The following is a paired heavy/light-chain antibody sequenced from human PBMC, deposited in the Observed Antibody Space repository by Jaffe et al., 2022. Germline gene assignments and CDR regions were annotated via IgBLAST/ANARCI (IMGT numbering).Light chain of an antibody. V-gene: IGLV1-51*01. CDR2: DTH. CDR3: GTWDTSLSSMI. J-gene: IGLJ2*01. Sequence: QSVLTQPPSVSAAPGQKVTISCSGSTSNIGNNYVSWYQQLPGTAPKLLIYDTHKRPSGIPDRFSGSKSGTSATLGITGLQTGDEADYYCGTWDTSLSSMIFGGGTKLTVL. CDR1: TSNIGNNY.
Heavy chain of an antibody. Sequence: EGQLVESGGGLVQPGRSLRLSCTGSGFTFSDYALSWVRQAPGKGLEWVAFISYKAYGETTEHAASVKGRFSISRDDSRSIAYLEMNSLKTEDTAIYYCTRVLTFPGLAVPGNFDPWGQGILVTVSS. CDR1: GFTFSDYA. V-gene: IGHV3-49*04. CDR2: ISYKAYGETT. CDR3: TRVLTFPGLAVPGNFDP. J-gene: IGHJ5*02. D-gene: IGHD6-19*01.